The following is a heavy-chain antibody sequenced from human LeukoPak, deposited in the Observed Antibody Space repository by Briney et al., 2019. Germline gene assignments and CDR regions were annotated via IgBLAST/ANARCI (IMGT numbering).Heavy chain of an antibody. CDR3: ARGPTVTTTKLDY. J-gene: IGHJ4*02. Sequence: SETLSLTCAVYGRSFSGYYWSWIRQPPGKGLEWIGEINHSGSTNYNPSLKSRVTISVDTSKNQFSLKLSSVTAADTAVYYCARGPTVTTTKLDYWGQGTLVTVSS. D-gene: IGHD4-17*01. V-gene: IGHV4-34*01. CDR1: GRSFSGYY. CDR2: INHSGST.